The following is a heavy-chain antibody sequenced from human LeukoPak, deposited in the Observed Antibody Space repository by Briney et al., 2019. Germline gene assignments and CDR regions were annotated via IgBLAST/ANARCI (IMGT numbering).Heavy chain of an antibody. CDR2: IYYSGST. CDR3: ARMGMAARAYYFDY. CDR1: GGSVSSGSYY. V-gene: IGHV4-61*01. D-gene: IGHD6-13*01. J-gene: IGHJ4*02. Sequence: SETLSLTRTVSGGSVSSGSYYWSWIRQPPGKGLEWIGYIYYSGSTNYNPSLKSRVTISVDTSKNQFSLKLSSVTAADTAVYYCARMGMAARAYYFDYWGQGTLVTVSS.